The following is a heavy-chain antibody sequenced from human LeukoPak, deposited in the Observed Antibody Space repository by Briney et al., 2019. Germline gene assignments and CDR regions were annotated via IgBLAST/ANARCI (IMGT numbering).Heavy chain of an antibody. Sequence: GGSLRLSCAASGFTFSASVMSWVRLAPGKGLEWVSSIGSTSRPIIYADSLKGRFTISRDDAKSSLYLQMNSLRAEDTAVYYCTRGDMTVTRHFDCWGQGTLVTVSS. V-gene: IGHV3-21*01. J-gene: IGHJ4*02. D-gene: IGHD4-17*01. CDR1: GFTFSASV. CDR2: IGSTSRPI. CDR3: TRGDMTVTRHFDC.